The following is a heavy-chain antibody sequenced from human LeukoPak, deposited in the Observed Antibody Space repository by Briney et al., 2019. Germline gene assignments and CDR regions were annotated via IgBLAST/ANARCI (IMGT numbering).Heavy chain of an antibody. CDR2: INPNSGGT. J-gene: IGHJ4*02. D-gene: IGHD6-13*01. V-gene: IGHV1-2*02. CDR1: GYTFTGYY. Sequence: GASVKVSCKASGYTFTGYYMHWVRQAPGQGLEWMGWINPNSGGTNYAQKFQGRVTMTRDTSISTAYMELSRLRSDDTAVYYCARELDIAAAGYLRTDYWGQGTLVTVSS. CDR3: ARELDIAAAGYLRTDY.